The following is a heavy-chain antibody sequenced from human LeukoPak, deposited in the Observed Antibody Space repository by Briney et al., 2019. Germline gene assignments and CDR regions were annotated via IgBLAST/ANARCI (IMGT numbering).Heavy chain of an antibody. Sequence: SETLSLTCAVSGGSISSHYWSWIRQPPGKGLEWIGFIYYSGTTKYNPSLKSRVTISADTSKNQFSLKVISVTAADTAVYYCADDFGDWGQGTLVTVSS. CDR3: ADDFGD. J-gene: IGHJ4*02. D-gene: IGHD4-17*01. V-gene: IGHV4-59*11. CDR1: GGSISSHY. CDR2: IYYSGTT.